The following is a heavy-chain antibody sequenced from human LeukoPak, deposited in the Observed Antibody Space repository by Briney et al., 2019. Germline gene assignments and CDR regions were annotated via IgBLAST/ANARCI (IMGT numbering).Heavy chain of an antibody. D-gene: IGHD6-19*01. J-gene: IGHJ4*02. V-gene: IGHV3-23*01. CDR3: ARRSGIAVAGAFDY. Sequence: GGSLRLSCAASGFAFSSYEMNWVRQAPGKVLEWVSGISGSGDSTYYADAVKGRFTISRDNSTNTLYLQMNSLRAEDTAVYYCARRSGIAVAGAFDYWGQGTLVTVSS. CDR1: GFAFSSYE. CDR2: ISGSGDST.